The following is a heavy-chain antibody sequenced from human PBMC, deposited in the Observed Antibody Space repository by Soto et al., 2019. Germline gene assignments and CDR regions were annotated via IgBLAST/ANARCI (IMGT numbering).Heavy chain of an antibody. D-gene: IGHD2-21*01. CDR1: GFTFSSYA. J-gene: IGHJ1*01. V-gene: IGHV3-23*01. CDR2: ISNSGDAT. Sequence: EVQLLESGGGLVQPGGSLRLSCAASGFTFSSYAMSWVRQARGKGLEWVSAISNSGDATYYPDSVKGRLTISRDNSKSTVSLQSNSLRAEDPAVYYCAKAGRSCGPGGCHDEDFQPWGQGTLVTVSS. CDR3: AKAGRSCGPGGCHDEDFQP.